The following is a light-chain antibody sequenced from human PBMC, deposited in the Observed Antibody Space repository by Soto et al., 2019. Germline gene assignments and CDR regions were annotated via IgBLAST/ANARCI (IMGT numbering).Light chain of an antibody. CDR1: NIGSKS. J-gene: IGLJ1*01. V-gene: IGLV3-21*02. CDR3: QVWDSSSDDYV. Sequence: SYELTQSPSVSVAPGQTARITCGGYNIGSKSVHWYQQKPGQAPLLVVYDDSDRPSGISERFSGSNSGSTATLTISRVEAGDEADYYCQVWDSSSDDYVFGTGTKLTVL. CDR2: DDS.